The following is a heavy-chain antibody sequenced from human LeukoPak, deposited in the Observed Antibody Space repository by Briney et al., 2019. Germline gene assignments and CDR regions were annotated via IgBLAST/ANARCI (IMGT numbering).Heavy chain of an antibody. D-gene: IGHD3-10*01. CDR1: GGTFSSYA. CDR2: IIPIFGTA. V-gene: IGHV1-69*05. CDR3: AKDIWDGSGSYIAFDY. Sequence: SVKVSCKASGGTFSSYAISWVRQAPGQGLEWMGGIIPIFGTANYAQKFQGRVTITTDESTSTAYMELSSLRSEDTALYYCAKDIWDGSGSYIAFDYWGQGTLVTVSS. J-gene: IGHJ4*02.